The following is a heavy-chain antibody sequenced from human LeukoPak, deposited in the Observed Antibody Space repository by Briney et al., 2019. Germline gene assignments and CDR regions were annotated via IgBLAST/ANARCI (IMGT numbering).Heavy chain of an antibody. J-gene: IGHJ4*02. CDR2: ISSSGSTI. CDR1: GFTFSSYE. V-gene: IGHV3-48*03. CDR3: ARETSGHDY. D-gene: IGHD6-19*01. Sequence: GGSLRLSCAASGFTFSSYEMNWVRQAPGEGLEWVSYISSSGSTIYYADSVKGRFTISRDNAKNTLYLQMNSLRGEDTAVYYCARETSGHDYWGQGTLVTVSS.